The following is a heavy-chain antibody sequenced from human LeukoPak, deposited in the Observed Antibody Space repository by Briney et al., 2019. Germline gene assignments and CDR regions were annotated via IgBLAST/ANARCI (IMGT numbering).Heavy chain of an antibody. Sequence: GASVKVSCKASGYTFIGYYIHWVRQAPGQGLEWMGWINPNSGGTNYAQKFQGRVTMTRDTSISTAYMELSRLRSDDTAVYYCAKAAVTLVRGVIIEDYWGQGTLVTVSS. CDR1: GYTFIGYY. V-gene: IGHV1-2*02. CDR2: INPNSGGT. D-gene: IGHD3-10*01. J-gene: IGHJ4*02. CDR3: AKAAVTLVRGVIIEDY.